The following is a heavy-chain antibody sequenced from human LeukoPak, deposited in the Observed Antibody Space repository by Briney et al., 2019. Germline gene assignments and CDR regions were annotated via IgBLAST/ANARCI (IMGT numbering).Heavy chain of an antibody. CDR3: AKVDNGWYFNS. V-gene: IGHV3-23*01. Sequence: GGSLRLSCAASGFTFRIYGMSWVRQAPGKGLEWVSGITGSGDGTYYPDSVKGRFTISRDNSKNTLYLQMNSLRDEDTAVYYCAKVDNGWYFNSWGQGTLVTVSS. CDR1: GFTFRIYG. CDR2: ITGSGDGT. D-gene: IGHD6-19*01. J-gene: IGHJ4*02.